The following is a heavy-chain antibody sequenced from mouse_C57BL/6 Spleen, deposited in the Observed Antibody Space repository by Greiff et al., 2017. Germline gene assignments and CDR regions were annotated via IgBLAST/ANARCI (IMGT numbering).Heavy chain of an antibody. D-gene: IGHD1-1*01. CDR3: ARSNYGSSYRPWFAY. CDR1: GYTFTSYW. Sequence: QVQLKQPGAELVRPGTSVKLSCKASGYTFTSYWMHWVKQRPGQGLEWIGVIDPSDSYTNYNQKFKGKATLTVDTSSSTAYMQLSSLTSEDSAVYYCARSNYGSSYRPWFAYWGQGTLVTVSA. CDR2: IDPSDSYT. V-gene: IGHV1-59*01. J-gene: IGHJ3*01.